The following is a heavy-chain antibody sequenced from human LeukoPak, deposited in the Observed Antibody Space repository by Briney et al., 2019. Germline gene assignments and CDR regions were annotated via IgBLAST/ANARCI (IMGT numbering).Heavy chain of an antibody. D-gene: IGHD1-14*01. V-gene: IGHV1-46*01. CDR1: GHTFTTYY. J-gene: IGHJ5*02. CDR2: INPSGDGT. Sequence: ASVKVSCKASGHTFTTYYAHLVRQAPGQGLEWMGVINPSGDGTNYPQRFQGRVTLTRDTSTSTVYMELTSLRSEDTAMYYCAKETPNTGWFDPWGQGTLVTVSS. CDR3: AKETPNTGWFDP.